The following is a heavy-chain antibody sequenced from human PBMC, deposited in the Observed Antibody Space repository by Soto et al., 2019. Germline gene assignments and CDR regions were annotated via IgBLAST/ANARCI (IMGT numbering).Heavy chain of an antibody. V-gene: IGHV3-7*01. D-gene: IGHD1-7*01. CDR2: IKEDGSEE. CDR1: GFTFSNYW. CDR3: GRTTAFEY. Sequence: EVRLVESGGGLVQPGGSLRLSCAASGFTFSNYWMSWGRQAPGKGLEWVANIKEDGSEENYVDSVKGRFTVSRDNAKNSLYLQMNSPRVEDTAVYYCGRTTAFEYWGQGTLVGVSS. J-gene: IGHJ4*02.